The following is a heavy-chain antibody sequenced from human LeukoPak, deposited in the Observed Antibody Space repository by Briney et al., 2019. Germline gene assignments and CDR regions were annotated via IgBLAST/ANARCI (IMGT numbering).Heavy chain of an antibody. D-gene: IGHD3-22*01. CDR1: VGSFSGYY. CDR3: ARGRQEVSMIVVVMTAVSYYLDV. CDR2: INPSGRI. Sequence: SETLSLTCAVYVGSFSGYYWTCIRQAPGKGLEWIGEINPSGRISYNPSLKSRLTISVDASKNQFSLNLRSLTAADTAVYYCARGRQEVSMIVVVMTAVSYYLDVWGKGTTVTVS. V-gene: IGHV4-34*01. J-gene: IGHJ6*03.